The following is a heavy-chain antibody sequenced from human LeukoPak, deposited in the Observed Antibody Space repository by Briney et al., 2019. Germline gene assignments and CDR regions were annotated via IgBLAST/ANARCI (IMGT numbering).Heavy chain of an antibody. CDR1: GGSISSDTYY. CDR3: ARRSSSGKAVFDP. J-gene: IGHJ5*02. D-gene: IGHD6-6*01. V-gene: IGHV4-61*02. CDR2: IFTSGST. Sequence: SETLSLTCTVSGGSISSDTYYWSWIRQPAGKGLEWIGRIFTSGSTNYNPSLKSRVTISVDTPKSQFSLKLSSETAADTAVYYCARRSSSGKAVFDPWGQGTLVTVSS.